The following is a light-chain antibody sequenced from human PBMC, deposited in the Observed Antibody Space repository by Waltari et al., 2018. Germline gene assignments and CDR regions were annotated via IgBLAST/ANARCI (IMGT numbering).Light chain of an antibody. CDR2: DVS. CDR1: SNDIGANDY. J-gene: IGLJ2*01. Sequence: QSVVTQPASVSGSPVQSISISCTGPSNDIGANDYVSWYQQTPGRAPQLVIYDVSVRPSGVSIRFSGSKSGNTASLTISGLQAEDEALYYCSSYTLTNPVVFGGGTKLTVL. V-gene: IGLV2-14*03. CDR3: SSYTLTNPVV.